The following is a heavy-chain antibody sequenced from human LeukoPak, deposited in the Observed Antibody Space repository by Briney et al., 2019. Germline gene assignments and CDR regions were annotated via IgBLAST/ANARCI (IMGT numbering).Heavy chain of an antibody. CDR3: ARQIAAAGYYYNYFYMDV. V-gene: IGHV1-8*01. CDR2: MSPNRGNT. D-gene: IGHD6-13*01. J-gene: IGHJ6*03. CDR1: GYTFTSYD. Sequence: ASVEVSCKASGYTFTSYDINWVRQATGQGLEWMVGMSPNRGNTGYAQKFQGRVTMTRNTSISTAYMELSSLRSEDTAVYYCARQIAAAGYYYNYFYMDVWGKGTTVAVSS.